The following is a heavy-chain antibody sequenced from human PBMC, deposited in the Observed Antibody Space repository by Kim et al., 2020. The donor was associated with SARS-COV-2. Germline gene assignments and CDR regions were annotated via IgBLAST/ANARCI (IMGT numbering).Heavy chain of an antibody. CDR1: GFTFTSYA. D-gene: IGHD6-13*01. Sequence: GGSLRLSCTASGFTFTSYAMTWVRQAPGKGLEWVSGISDSGGRTYYGDPVRGRFTIFRDNSKSTLYLQLNTLRVEDTALYYCAKAGQRLVWCYFDYWGQG. J-gene: IGHJ4*02. V-gene: IGHV3-23*01. CDR3: AKAGQRLVWCYFDY. CDR2: ISDSGGRT.